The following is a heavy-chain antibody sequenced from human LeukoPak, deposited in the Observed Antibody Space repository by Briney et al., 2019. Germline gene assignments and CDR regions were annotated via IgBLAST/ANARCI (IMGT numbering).Heavy chain of an antibody. J-gene: IGHJ6*04. Sequence: ASVKVSCKASGYTFTSYAMHWVRQAPGQRLEWMGWINAGNGNTKYSQKFQGRVTITRDTSASTAYMELSSLRSEDTAVYYCERDWTYYYGSGSSQPYGMDVWGKGTTVTVSS. V-gene: IGHV1-3*01. CDR1: GYTFTSYA. D-gene: IGHD3-10*01. CDR2: INAGNGNT. CDR3: ERDWTYYYGSGSSQPYGMDV.